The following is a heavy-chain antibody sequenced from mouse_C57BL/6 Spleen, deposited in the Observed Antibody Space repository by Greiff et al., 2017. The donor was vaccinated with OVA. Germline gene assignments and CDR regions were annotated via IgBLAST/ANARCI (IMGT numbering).Heavy chain of an antibody. CDR1: GYTFTSYW. CDR2: IDPSDSYT. V-gene: IGHV1-69*01. Sequence: VKLQQPGAELVMPGASVKLSCKASGYTFTSYWMHWVKQRPGQGLEWIGEIDPSDSYTNYNQKFKGKSTLTVDKSSSTAYMQLSSLTSEDSAVYYCARWDYGSSCFEYWGQDTTLTVSS. D-gene: IGHD1-1*01. J-gene: IGHJ2*01. CDR3: ARWDYGSSCFEY.